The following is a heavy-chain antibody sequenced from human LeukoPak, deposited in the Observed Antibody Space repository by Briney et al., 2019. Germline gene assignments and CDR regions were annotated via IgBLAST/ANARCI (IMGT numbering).Heavy chain of an antibody. V-gene: IGHV3-30*18. Sequence: PGGSLRLSCAASGFTFSSYGMHWVRQAPGKGLEWVAVISYDGSNKYYADSVKGRFTISRDNSKNTLYLQMNSLRAEDTAVYYCAKDLAQYYGSGSAPLHYWGQGTLVTVSS. J-gene: IGHJ4*02. D-gene: IGHD3-10*01. CDR2: ISYDGSNK. CDR3: AKDLAQYYGSGSAPLHY. CDR1: GFTFSSYG.